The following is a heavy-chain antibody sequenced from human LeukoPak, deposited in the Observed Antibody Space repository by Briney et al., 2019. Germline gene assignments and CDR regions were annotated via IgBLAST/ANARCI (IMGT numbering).Heavy chain of an antibody. V-gene: IGHV4-38-2*02. D-gene: IGHD6-19*01. CDR3: ATVWASLAVAGTGWFDP. CDR2: IYHSGST. J-gene: IGHJ5*02. Sequence: SETLSLTCTVSGYSISSGYYWGWIRQPPGKGLEWIGSIYHSGSTFYNPSVKSRVSISVDTSKKQFSLKLSSVTAADTALYYCATVWASLAVAGTGWFDPWGQGTLVTVSS. CDR1: GYSISSGYY.